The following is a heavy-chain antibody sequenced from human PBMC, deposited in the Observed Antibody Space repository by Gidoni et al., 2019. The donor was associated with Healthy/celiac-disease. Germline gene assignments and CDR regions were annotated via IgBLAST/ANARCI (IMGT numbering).Heavy chain of an antibody. V-gene: IGHV4-30-4*01. CDR1: GGSISSGDYY. J-gene: IGHJ6*02. Sequence: QVQLQESGPGLVKPSQTLSLPCTVSGGSISSGDYYWSRIRQPPGKGLEWIGYIYYSGSTYYNPSLKSRVTISVDTSKNQFSLKLSSVTAADTAVYYCAREPMVRGVIGYYYYGMDVWGQGTTVTVSS. CDR2: IYYSGST. CDR3: AREPMVRGVIGYYYYGMDV. D-gene: IGHD3-10*01.